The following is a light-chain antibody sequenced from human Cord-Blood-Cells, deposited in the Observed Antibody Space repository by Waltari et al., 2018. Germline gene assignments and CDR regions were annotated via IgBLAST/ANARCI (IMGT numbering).Light chain of an antibody. J-gene: IGLJ3*02. CDR3: SSYTSSSTWV. V-gene: IGLV2-14*03. CDR2: DVS. CDR1: SSDVGRYNS. Sequence: QSALTQPPPVSGSPRQSIPISCTGTSSDVGRYNSVSWYQQHPGKAPKLMMYDVSNRPSGVSNRFSGSKSGNTASLTISGLQAEDEADYYCSSYTSSSTWVFGGGTKLTVL.